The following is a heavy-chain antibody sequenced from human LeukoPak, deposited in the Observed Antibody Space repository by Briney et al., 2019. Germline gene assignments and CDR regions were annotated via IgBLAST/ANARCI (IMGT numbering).Heavy chain of an antibody. Sequence: GGSLRLSCAASGFTFSSYEMNWLRQAPGKGLEWISYISSSGSTIYYADSVKGRFTISRDNAENSLYLHMSSLRAEDTAPYYCARDRIMVVGPYNWFDPWGQGTLVTVSS. CDR1: GFTFSSYE. CDR2: ISSSGSTI. V-gene: IGHV3-48*03. D-gene: IGHD2-15*01. J-gene: IGHJ5*02. CDR3: ARDRIMVVGPYNWFDP.